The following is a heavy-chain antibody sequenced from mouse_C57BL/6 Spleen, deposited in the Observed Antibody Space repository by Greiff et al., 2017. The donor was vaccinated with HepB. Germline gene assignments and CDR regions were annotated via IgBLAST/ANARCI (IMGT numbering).Heavy chain of an antibody. Sequence: QVQLKESGPGLVQPSQSLSITCTVSGFSLTSYGVHWVRQSPGKGLEWLGVIWRGGSTDYNAAFMSRLSITKDNSKSQVFFKMNSLQADDTAIYYCAKKSQLGRIRDYYFDYWGQGTTLTVSS. CDR2: IWRGGST. J-gene: IGHJ2*01. D-gene: IGHD4-1*02. CDR3: AKKSQLGRIRDYYFDY. V-gene: IGHV2-5*01. CDR1: GFSLTSYG.